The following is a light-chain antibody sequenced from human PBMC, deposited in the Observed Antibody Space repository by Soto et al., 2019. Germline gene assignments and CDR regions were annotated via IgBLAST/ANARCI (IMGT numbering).Light chain of an antibody. J-gene: IGKJ1*01. CDR1: QSLSSRN. V-gene: IGKV3-20*01. CDR2: GVS. CDR3: QQYDSSPRT. Sequence: LVLTHSPCTLCGSPGERATLAWRSSQSLSSRNLAWYQQKPGQAPRPLIYGVSSRATGIPDRFSGSGSGTDFTLTISRLEPEDFAVYYCQQYDSSPRTFGQGTKVDIK.